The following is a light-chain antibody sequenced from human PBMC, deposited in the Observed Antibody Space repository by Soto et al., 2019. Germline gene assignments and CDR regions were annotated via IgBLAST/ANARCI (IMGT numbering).Light chain of an antibody. V-gene: IGKV1-6*01. CDR1: QNIRTE. CDR2: AAS. Sequence: ALQMTQSASSLSASVGDRVTITCRASQNIRTELGWYQQKPGKAPKLLIYAASTLHSGVPSRFSGSGSGTDFTLTISSLQPEDFATYYCLQDYNYPRTFGQGTKVEIK. J-gene: IGKJ1*01. CDR3: LQDYNYPRT.